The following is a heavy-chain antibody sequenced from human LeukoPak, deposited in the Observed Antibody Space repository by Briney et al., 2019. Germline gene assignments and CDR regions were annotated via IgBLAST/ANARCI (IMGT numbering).Heavy chain of an antibody. J-gene: IGHJ4*02. V-gene: IGHV3-49*04. Sequence: GGSLRLSCTTSGFTFGDYAMSWVRQAPGKGLERVGFIRRKDHGGTPEHAASVKGRFTISRDDSKSIAYLQMNSLKTEDTAVYFCARDSNFELDYWGQGTQVTVSS. CDR3: ARDSNFELDY. CDR2: IRRKDHGGTP. D-gene: IGHD3-9*01. CDR1: GFTFGDYA.